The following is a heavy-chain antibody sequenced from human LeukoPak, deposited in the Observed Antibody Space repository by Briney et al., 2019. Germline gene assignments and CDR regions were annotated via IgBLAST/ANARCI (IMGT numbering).Heavy chain of an antibody. V-gene: IGHV4-4*02. CDR3: APLQSDYGGNNWFDP. D-gene: IGHD4-23*01. J-gene: IGHJ5*02. CDR1: GGSFSSDNW. CDR2: INHSGST. Sequence: SGTLSLTCAVSGGSFSSDNWWSWVRQPPGKGLEWIGEINHSGSTNYNPSLKSRVTISVDTSKNQFSLKLSSVTAADTAVYYCAPLQSDYGGNNWFDPWGQGTLVTVSS.